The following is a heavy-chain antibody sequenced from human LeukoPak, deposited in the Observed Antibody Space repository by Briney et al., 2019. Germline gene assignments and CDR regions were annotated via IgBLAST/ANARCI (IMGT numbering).Heavy chain of an antibody. CDR2: IYTSGST. CDR1: GGSISSGSYY. D-gene: IGHD3-10*01. V-gene: IGHV4-61*02. CDR3: ARDYNY. J-gene: IGHJ4*02. Sequence: SETLSLTCTVSGGSISSGSYYWSWIRQPAGKGLEWIGRIYTSGSTNYNPSLKSRVTISVDTSKNQSSLKPSSVTAADTAVYYCARDYNYWGQGTLVTVSS.